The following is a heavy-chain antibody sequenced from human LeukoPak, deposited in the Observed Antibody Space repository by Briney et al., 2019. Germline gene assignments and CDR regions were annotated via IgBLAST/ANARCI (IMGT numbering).Heavy chain of an antibody. CDR3: ARYNFDSSGYYRRWFDP. Sequence: SETLSLTCTVSGDSISSSTYYWSWIRQPPGKGLEWIGYIHYTGSTNYNPSLKSRVTISEDTTKNQFSLKLSSVTAADTAVYYCARYNFDSSGYYRRWFDPWGQGTLVTVSS. D-gene: IGHD3-22*01. J-gene: IGHJ5*02. CDR1: GDSISSSTYY. V-gene: IGHV4-61*05. CDR2: IHYTGST.